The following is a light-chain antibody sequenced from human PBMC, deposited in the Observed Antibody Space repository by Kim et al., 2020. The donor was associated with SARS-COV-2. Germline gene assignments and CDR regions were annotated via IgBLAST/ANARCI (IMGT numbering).Light chain of an antibody. J-gene: IGLJ3*02. CDR1: NRDVGGYNY. CDR3: CSYAGSYILV. CDR2: DVN. Sequence: GQSITISCTGTNRDVGGYNYVSWYQHRPGKAPKLMIYDVNKRPSGVPDRFSGSKSGNTASLAISGLQAEDEADYYCCSYAGSYILVFGGGTQLTVL. V-gene: IGLV2-11*01.